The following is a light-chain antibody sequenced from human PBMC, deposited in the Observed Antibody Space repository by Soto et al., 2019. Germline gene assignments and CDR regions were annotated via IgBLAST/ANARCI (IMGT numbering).Light chain of an antibody. V-gene: IGLV2-14*03. J-gene: IGLJ1*01. CDR2: DVT. CDR1: SSDVGGYNY. Sequence: QSALTQPASVSGSPGQSINISCTGPSSDVGGYNYVSWYQQHPGKAPKLVISDVTSRPSGVSNRFSGSKSGNTASLTISGLQAEDEADYYCSSYTSRSTYVFGTGTKLTVL. CDR3: SSYTSRSTYV.